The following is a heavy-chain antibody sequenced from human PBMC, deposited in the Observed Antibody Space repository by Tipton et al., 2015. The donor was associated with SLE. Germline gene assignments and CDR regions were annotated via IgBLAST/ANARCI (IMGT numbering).Heavy chain of an antibody. Sequence: TLSLTCTVSGGSISSGSYYWGWIRQPAGKGLEWIGRIHTTGSTNYNSSLKSRVTISIDTPKNQFSLQLNSVTAADTAVYYCARGYCGGGVCYGRGFFDHWGQGNLVPDSS. J-gene: IGHJ4*02. CDR2: IHTTGST. CDR3: ARGYCGGGVCYGRGFFDH. V-gene: IGHV4-61*02. D-gene: IGHD2-8*02. CDR1: GGSISSGSYY.